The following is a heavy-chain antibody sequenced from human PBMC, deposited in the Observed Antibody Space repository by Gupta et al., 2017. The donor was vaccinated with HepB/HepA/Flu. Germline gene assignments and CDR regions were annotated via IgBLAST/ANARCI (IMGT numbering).Heavy chain of an antibody. Sequence: QITLEVSGPTLMKPTQTLTLPCTFSGFSVNTVGVGVAWIRQAPGKAPEWLGIIYWNDNKYYSPSLRSRLIITKYSSQNQVVLSMTNMDPVDTATYYCVASPWQPTTKASSHHLDYWGQGTLVSVSS. CDR1: GFSVNTVGVG. CDR3: VASPWQPTTKASSHHLDY. D-gene: IGHD1-26*01. V-gene: IGHV2-5*01. CDR2: IYWNDNK. J-gene: IGHJ4*02.